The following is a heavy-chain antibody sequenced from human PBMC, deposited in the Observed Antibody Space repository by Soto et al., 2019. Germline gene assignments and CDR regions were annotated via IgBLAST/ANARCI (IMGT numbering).Heavy chain of an antibody. Sequence: GGSLRLSCAASGFTFSSYAMHWVRQAPGKGLEWVAVISYDGSNKYYADSVKGRFTISRDNSKNTLYLQMNSLRAEDTAVYYCARDRNDSPRDYWGQGTLVTVSS. CDR3: ARDRNDSPRDY. CDR1: GFTFSSYA. J-gene: IGHJ4*02. V-gene: IGHV3-30-3*01. D-gene: IGHD3-3*01. CDR2: ISYDGSNK.